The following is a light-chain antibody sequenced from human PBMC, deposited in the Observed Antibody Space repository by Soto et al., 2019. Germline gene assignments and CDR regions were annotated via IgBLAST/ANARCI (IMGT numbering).Light chain of an antibody. J-gene: IGKJ1*01. V-gene: IGKV3-15*01. CDR2: GAS. CDR1: QSVSSN. CDR3: QQQST. Sequence: EIVMTQSPATLSVSPGERATLSCRASQSVSSNLAWYQQKPGQAPRLLIYGASTRATGIPARVSGSGSGTEFTLTISSQQSEDFAVYYCQQQSTFGQGTKVEIK.